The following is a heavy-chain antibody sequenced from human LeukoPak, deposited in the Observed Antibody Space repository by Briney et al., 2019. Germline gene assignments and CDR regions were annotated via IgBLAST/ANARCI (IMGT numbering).Heavy chain of an antibody. V-gene: IGHV3-30-3*01. Sequence: GRSLRLSCAASGFTFSSYAMHWVRQAPGKGLEWVASISYDGSNKYYADSLKGRFTISRDNSKKTLYLQMNSLRAEDSAVYYCAKDGDLYGHADYWGQGTLVTVSS. J-gene: IGHJ4*02. D-gene: IGHD4-17*01. CDR1: GFTFSSYA. CDR3: AKDGDLYGHADY. CDR2: ISYDGSNK.